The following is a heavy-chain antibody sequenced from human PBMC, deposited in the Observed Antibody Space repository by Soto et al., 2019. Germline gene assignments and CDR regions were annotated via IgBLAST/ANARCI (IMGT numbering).Heavy chain of an antibody. CDR2: INPKSGGT. J-gene: IGHJ4*02. D-gene: IGHD1-26*01. Sequence: QVQLVQSGAEVKKPGASVNVSCKASGYTFTVYYMHWVRQAPGQGLEWMGWINPKSGGTMYPQKFQGRVTMTEDTSISTAYMALTRLRSDDTAVYYCARDLAKGGGSAGFDYWGQGTLVTVSS. CDR1: GYTFTVYY. V-gene: IGHV1-2*02. CDR3: ARDLAKGGGSAGFDY.